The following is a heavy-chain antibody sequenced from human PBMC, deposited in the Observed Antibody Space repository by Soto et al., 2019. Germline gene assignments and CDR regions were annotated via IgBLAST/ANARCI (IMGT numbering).Heavy chain of an antibody. Sequence: PGGSLRLSCAASGFTFSSYWMHWVRQAPGKGLVWVSRIKGDGSETNYADFVKGRFTISRDNAKNTLYLQLNSLRAEDTAVYYCLRGNSGYGNFDYWGQGTRVTVSS. CDR1: GFTFSSYW. CDR3: LRGNSGYGNFDY. J-gene: IGHJ4*02. V-gene: IGHV3-74*01. CDR2: IKGDGSET. D-gene: IGHD5-12*01.